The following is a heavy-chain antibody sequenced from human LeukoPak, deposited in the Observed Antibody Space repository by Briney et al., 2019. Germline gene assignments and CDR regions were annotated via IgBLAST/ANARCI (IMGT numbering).Heavy chain of an antibody. Sequence: PSETLSLTCAVYGGSLSAYYWSWIRQHPGKDLEWIGYISDSGSTYYNPSLKSRLTISVDTSQNQFSLKLSSATAADTAVYYCARFGAGKLYYDSGGYFPFDYWGQGTLITVSS. J-gene: IGHJ4*02. CDR1: GGSLSAYY. D-gene: IGHD3-10*01. V-gene: IGHV4-31*11. CDR3: ARFGAGKLYYDSGGYFPFDY. CDR2: ISDSGST.